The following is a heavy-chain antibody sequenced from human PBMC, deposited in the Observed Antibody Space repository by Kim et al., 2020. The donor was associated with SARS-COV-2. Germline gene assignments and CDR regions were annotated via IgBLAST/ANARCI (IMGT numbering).Heavy chain of an antibody. CDR3: AKVSVAGWTYYYYGMDV. V-gene: IGHV3-23*01. CDR1: GFTFSSYA. CDR2: ISGSGGST. J-gene: IGHJ6*02. Sequence: GGSLRLSCAASGFTFSSYAMSWVRQAPGKGLEWVSAISGSGGSTYYADSVKGRFTISRDNSKNTLYLQMNSLRAEDTAVYYCAKVSVAGWTYYYYGMDVWGQGTTVTVSS. D-gene: IGHD2-21*01.